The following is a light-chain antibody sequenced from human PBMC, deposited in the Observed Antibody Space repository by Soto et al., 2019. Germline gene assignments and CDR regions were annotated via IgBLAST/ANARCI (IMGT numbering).Light chain of an antibody. CDR1: QNVHSNY. V-gene: IGKV3-20*01. J-gene: IGKJ1*01. CDR2: DAS. CDR3: QQYGSSPRT. Sequence: EIVLPQSPGTLSLSPGESAPLSCRASQNVHSNYLTWYQQKAGQAPRLLIYDASRRAAGVPDRFSGSGSETDFTLTISSLEPEDFAVYYCQQYGSSPRTFGQGTKVDIK.